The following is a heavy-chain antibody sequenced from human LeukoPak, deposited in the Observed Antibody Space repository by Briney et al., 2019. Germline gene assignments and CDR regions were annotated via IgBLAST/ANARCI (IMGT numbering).Heavy chain of an antibody. V-gene: IGHV3-66*01. CDR3: AGASTVPLHDY. CDR1: GLTVSSNY. D-gene: IGHD4-17*01. J-gene: IGHJ4*02. CDR2: IYSGGST. Sequence: KAGGSLRLSCAASGLTVSSNYMTWVRQAPGKGLEWVSIIYSGGSTYYADSVKGRFTISRDNSKNTLYLQMNSLRAEDTAVYYRAGASTVPLHDYWGQGTLVTVSS.